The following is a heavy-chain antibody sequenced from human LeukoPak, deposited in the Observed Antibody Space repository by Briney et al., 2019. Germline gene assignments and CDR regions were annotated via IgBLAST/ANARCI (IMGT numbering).Heavy chain of an antibody. CDR2: ISSGGSTK. D-gene: IGHD6-19*01. Sequence: PGGSLRLSCAASGFTFSSYEMNWVRQAPGKGLEWVSYISSGGSTKYYADSVKGRFTISRDNAKNSLYLQMDSLRDEDTAVYYCARAPRSLYSSGWHDLDFWGQGTLVTVSS. V-gene: IGHV3-48*03. CDR3: ARAPRSLYSSGWHDLDF. J-gene: IGHJ4*02. CDR1: GFTFSSYE.